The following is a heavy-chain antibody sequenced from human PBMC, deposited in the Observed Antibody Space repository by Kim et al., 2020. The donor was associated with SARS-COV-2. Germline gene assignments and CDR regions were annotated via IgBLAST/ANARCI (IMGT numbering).Heavy chain of an antibody. V-gene: IGHV1-18*01. CDR2: ISAYNGNT. D-gene: IGHD5-18*01. Sequence: ASVKVSCKASGYTFTSYGISWVRQAPGQGLEWMGWISAYNGNTNYAKKLQGRVTMTPDTSTSTAYMELRRLRSDDTDVYNCARAPAMGSFYFDYWGEGTL. CDR3: ARAPAMGSFYFDY. J-gene: IGHJ4*02. CDR1: GYTFTSYG.